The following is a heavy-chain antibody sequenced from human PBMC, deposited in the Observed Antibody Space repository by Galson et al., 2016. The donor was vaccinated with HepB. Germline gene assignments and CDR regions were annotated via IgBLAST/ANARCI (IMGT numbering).Heavy chain of an antibody. CDR1: GYTFTNYA. J-gene: IGHJ4*02. Sequence: SVKVSCKASGYTFTNYAMHWVRQAPGQRLEWMGWINAGNGNTKYSQQFQGRVTITRDTSASTAYMELSSLRSEDTAVYYCARDYVVPATTPDGFDYWGQGTLVTVSS. CDR2: INAGNGNT. V-gene: IGHV1-3*01. CDR3: ARDYVVPATTPDGFDY. D-gene: IGHD2-2*01.